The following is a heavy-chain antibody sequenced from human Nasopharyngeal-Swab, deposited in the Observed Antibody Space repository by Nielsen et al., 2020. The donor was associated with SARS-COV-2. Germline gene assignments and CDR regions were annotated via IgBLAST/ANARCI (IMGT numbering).Heavy chain of an antibody. V-gene: IGHV3-53*01. CDR3: ARVGGATVPLSTLDI. J-gene: IGHJ3*02. CDR1: GFAVSTNF. CDR2: IYAGDTT. D-gene: IGHD1-26*01. Sequence: GGSLRLSCAASGFAVSTNFLTWVRQAPGRGLEWVSVIYAGDTTHYADSVKGRFAISRDDSKNTLYLQMNSLRAEDTALYFCARVGGATVPLSTLDIWGPGTMVTVSS.